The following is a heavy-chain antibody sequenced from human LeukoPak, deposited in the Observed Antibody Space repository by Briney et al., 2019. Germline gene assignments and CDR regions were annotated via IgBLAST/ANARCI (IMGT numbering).Heavy chain of an antibody. V-gene: IGHV1-2*02. CDR2: INPNSGDT. Sequence: ASVKVSCKAFGYRFTGYYIHWVRQAPGQGLEWMGWINPNSGDTNSAQKFQGRVTMTRDTSISTAYMELSSLKSEDTAVYYCAREKDNSGWKNWIDPWGEGTLVTVSS. CDR1: GYRFTGYY. CDR3: AREKDNSGWKNWIDP. D-gene: IGHD6-19*01. J-gene: IGHJ5*02.